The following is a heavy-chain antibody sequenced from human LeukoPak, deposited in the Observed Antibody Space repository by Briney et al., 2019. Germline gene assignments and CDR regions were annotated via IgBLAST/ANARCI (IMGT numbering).Heavy chain of an antibody. V-gene: IGHV3-23*01. CDR3: AKGGHDFNPFYC. D-gene: IGHD2-21*02. Sequence: QPGGSLRLSCAASGFTFSSYAMGWVRQAPGKGLEWVSSIKGGGGDPFYADSVRGRFTISRDNSKNTLYLQLNSLRAEDTAVYLCAKGGHDFNPFYCWGQGALVTVSS. CDR1: GFTFSSYA. J-gene: IGHJ4*02. CDR2: IKGGGGDP.